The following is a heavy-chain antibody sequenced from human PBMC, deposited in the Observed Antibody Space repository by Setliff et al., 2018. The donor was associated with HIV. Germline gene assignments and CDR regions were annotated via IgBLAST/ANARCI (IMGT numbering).Heavy chain of an antibody. J-gene: IGHJ6*03. Sequence: ASVKVSCKASGYMFSIYYMHWVRQVPGQGLEWMGWSNPNTGGTKYAQKFQGRVTMTMDTSTTTAYMELSRLKSDDTAVYYCARDHVVCSGGTCRSGYLHYYYMDVWGKGSTVTVSS. V-gene: IGHV1-2*02. CDR1: GYMFSIYY. CDR2: SNPNTGGT. CDR3: ARDHVVCSGGTCRSGYLHYYYMDV. D-gene: IGHD2-15*01.